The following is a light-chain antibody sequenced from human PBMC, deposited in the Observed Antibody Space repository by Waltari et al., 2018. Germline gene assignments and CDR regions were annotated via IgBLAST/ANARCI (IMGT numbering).Light chain of an antibody. J-gene: IGLJ7*01. CDR1: SSNLGNNY. CDR2: ENT. Sequence: QSVLTQPHSVSAAPGQRVTISCSGGSSNLGNNYVSWYRQFPGTAPKLLIYENTERPSGIPGRFSGSKSGTSATLDITGLQAGDEADYYCGTWDSSLSGAVFGGGTHLTVL. V-gene: IGLV1-51*02. CDR3: GTWDSSLSGAV.